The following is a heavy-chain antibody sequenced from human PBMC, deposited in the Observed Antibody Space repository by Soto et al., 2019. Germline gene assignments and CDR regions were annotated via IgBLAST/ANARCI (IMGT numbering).Heavy chain of an antibody. CDR3: ARDLSSYMIVVVPGY. J-gene: IGHJ4*02. V-gene: IGHV3-30-3*01. CDR2: ISYDGSNK. CDR1: GFTFSSYA. D-gene: IGHD3-22*01. Sequence: GGSLRLSCAASGFTFSSYAMHRVRQAPGKGLEWVAVISYDGSNKYYADSVKGRFTISRDNSKNTLYLQMNSLRAEDTAVYYCARDLSSYMIVVVPGYWGQGTLVTVSS.